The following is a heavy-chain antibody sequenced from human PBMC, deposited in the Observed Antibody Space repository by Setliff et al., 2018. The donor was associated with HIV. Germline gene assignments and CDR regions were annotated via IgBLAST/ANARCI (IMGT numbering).Heavy chain of an antibody. CDR1: GASISSSSYS. Sequence: SETLSLTCSVSGASISSSSYSWGWIRQPPGKGLEWIGSLYSSGRTYYKSSLKSRVTISVDTSKNQFSLKLSSVTAADTAVYYCARVRVTTRAPTWFDPWGQGTLVTVSS. V-gene: IGHV4-39*01. CDR2: LYSSGRT. D-gene: IGHD4-17*01. CDR3: ARVRVTTRAPTWFDP. J-gene: IGHJ5*02.